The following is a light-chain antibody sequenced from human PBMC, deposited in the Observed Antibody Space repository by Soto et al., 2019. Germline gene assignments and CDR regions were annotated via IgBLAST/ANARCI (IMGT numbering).Light chain of an antibody. CDR3: QQYNNWPPSYT. Sequence: EIVLMQALGAPSLSTGERATLSCRASQSVISSSLAWYQQKAGEAPRFLIYGASSRATSIPARFSGSGSGTDFTLTISSLQSEDFALYYCQQYNNWPPSYTFGQGTKVDIK. V-gene: IGKV3-20*01. CDR2: GAS. J-gene: IGKJ2*01. CDR1: QSVISSS.